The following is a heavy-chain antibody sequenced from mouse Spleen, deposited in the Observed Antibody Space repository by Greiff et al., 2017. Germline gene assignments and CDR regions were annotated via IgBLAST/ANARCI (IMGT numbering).Heavy chain of an antibody. CDR2: ISNGGGST. J-gene: IGHJ2*01. CDR3: ARLDITTVVPFDY. CDR1: GFTFSDYY. Sequence: EVKLMESGGGLVQPGGSLKLSCAASGFTFSDYYMYWVRQTPEKRLEWVAYISNGGGSTYYPDTVKGRFTISRDNAKNTLYLQMSRLKSEDTAMYYCARLDITTVVPFDYWGQGTTLTVSS. D-gene: IGHD1-1*01. V-gene: IGHV5-12*01.